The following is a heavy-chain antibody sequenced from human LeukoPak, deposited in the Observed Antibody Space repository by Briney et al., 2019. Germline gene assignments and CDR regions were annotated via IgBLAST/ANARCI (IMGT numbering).Heavy chain of an antibody. CDR3: ARGQRIVGATNLGYFQH. Sequence: SETLSLTCAVSGGSISSSYWWSWVRQPPGKGLEWIGEVYHSGSTNYNPSLKSRVTISVDTSKNQFSLKLSSVTAADTAVYYCARGQRIVGATNLGYFQHWGQGTLVTVSS. CDR2: VYHSGST. V-gene: IGHV4-4*02. D-gene: IGHD1-26*01. J-gene: IGHJ1*01. CDR1: GGSISSSYW.